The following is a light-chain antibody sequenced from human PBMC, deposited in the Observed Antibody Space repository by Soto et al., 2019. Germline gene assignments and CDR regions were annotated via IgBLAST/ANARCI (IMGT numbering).Light chain of an antibody. CDR3: QQRNIWPPVT. J-gene: IGKJ5*01. CDR2: GAF. CDR1: QSVSNDF. Sequence: EMVLTQSPGILSLSPVERATLSCRASQSVSNDFLAWYQQKPGQAPRLLIYGAFNRATGIPARFSGSGSGTDFSLTISSLETEDSAVYYCQQRNIWPPVTFGHGTRLEIK. V-gene: IGKV3-11*01.